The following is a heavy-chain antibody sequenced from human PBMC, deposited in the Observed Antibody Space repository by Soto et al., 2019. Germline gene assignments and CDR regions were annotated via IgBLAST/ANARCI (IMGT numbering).Heavy chain of an antibody. D-gene: IGHD3-3*01. J-gene: IGHJ6*02. CDR2: IIPIFGTA. Sequence: SVKVSCQASGGTFSSYAISWVRQAPGQGLEWMGGIIPIFGTANYAQKFQGRVTITADESTSTAYMELSSLRSEDTAVYYCARPFPLYYDFWTNDYYGMDVWGQGTTVTVSS. V-gene: IGHV1-69*13. CDR3: ARPFPLYYDFWTNDYYGMDV. CDR1: GGTFSSYA.